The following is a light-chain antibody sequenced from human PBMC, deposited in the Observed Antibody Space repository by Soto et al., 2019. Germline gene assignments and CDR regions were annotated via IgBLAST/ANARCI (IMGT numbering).Light chain of an antibody. CDR1: QSVDSF. J-gene: IGKJ5*01. V-gene: IGKV3-11*01. CDR3: QQRSNWPFT. CDR2: DAS. Sequence: EIVLTQSPGTLSLSPGERATLSCRASQSVDSFLAWYRQKPGQAPRLLIYDASNRATGVPARFSGSGSGTDYVLTISSLEPEDFAFYYCQQRSNWPFTFGQGTRLEIK.